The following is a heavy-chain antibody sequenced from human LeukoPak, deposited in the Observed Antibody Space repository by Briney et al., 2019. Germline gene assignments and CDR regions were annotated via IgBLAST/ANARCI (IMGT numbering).Heavy chain of an antibody. CDR3: ARTRGTHISMAYLDS. CDR2: INPNNGDT. D-gene: IGHD2/OR15-2a*01. CDR1: GYTFTGNF. V-gene: IGHV1-2*02. Sequence: ASVKVSCKTCGYTFTGNFMHWVRQAPGQGPEWMGWINPNNGDTNYAQKFQGRVTMTRVTSITTAYMELSSLRSDDTAVYYCARTRGTHISMAYLDSWGQGTLVTVSS. J-gene: IGHJ4*02.